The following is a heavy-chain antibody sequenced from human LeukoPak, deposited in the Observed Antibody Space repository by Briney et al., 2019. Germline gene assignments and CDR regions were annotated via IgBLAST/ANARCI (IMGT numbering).Heavy chain of an antibody. CDR1: GYTLTELS. CDR3: ATAAFYGDYGGPYYYGMDV. CDR2: FDPEDGET. J-gene: IGHJ6*02. Sequence: GASVKVSCKVSGYTLTELSMHWVRQAPGKGLEWMGGFDPEDGETIYAQKFQGRVTMTEDTSTDTAYMELSSLRSEGTAVYYCATAAFYGDYGGPYYYGMDVWGQGTTVTVSS. V-gene: IGHV1-24*01. D-gene: IGHD4-17*01.